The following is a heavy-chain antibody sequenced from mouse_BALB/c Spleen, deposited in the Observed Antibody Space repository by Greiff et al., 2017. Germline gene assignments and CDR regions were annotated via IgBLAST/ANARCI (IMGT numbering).Heavy chain of an antibody. D-gene: IGHD1-1*01. Sequence: EVKLMESGPGLVKPSQSLSLTCSVTGYSITSGYYWNWIRQFPGNKLEWMGYISYDGSNNYNPSLKNRISITRDTSKNQFFLKLNSVTTEDTATYYCAREKITTDWYFDVWGAGTTVTVSS. J-gene: IGHJ1*01. CDR1: GYSITSGYY. CDR3: AREKITTDWYFDV. V-gene: IGHV3-6*02. CDR2: ISYDGSN.